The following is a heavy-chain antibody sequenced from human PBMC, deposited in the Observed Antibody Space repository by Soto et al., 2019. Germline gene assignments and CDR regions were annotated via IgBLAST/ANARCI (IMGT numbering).Heavy chain of an antibody. D-gene: IGHD6-19*01. CDR2: IVVGSGNI. V-gene: IGHV1-58*02. CDR3: AATIIAVAGSGYYGMDV. Sequence: SVKVSCKASGFTFTTSAMQWVRQARGQRLEWIGWIVVGSGNINYAQKFQERVTITRDMSTGTAYMEVSSLRSEDTAVYYCAATIIAVAGSGYYGMDVWGQGTTVTVSS. J-gene: IGHJ6*02. CDR1: GFTFTTSA.